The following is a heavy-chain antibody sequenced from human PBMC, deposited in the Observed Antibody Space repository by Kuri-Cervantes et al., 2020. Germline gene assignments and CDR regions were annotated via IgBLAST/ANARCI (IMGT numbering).Heavy chain of an antibody. Sequence: SVKVSCKASGGTFSSYAISWVRQAPGQGLEWMGGIIPIFGTANYAQKFQGWVTMTRDTSISTAYMELSRLRSDDTAVYYCARSPMITFGGVIVTSSRADAFDIWGQGTMVTVSS. D-gene: IGHD3-16*02. CDR2: IIPIFGTA. J-gene: IGHJ3*02. CDR3: ARSPMITFGGVIVTSSRADAFDI. CDR1: GGTFSSYA. V-gene: IGHV1-69*05.